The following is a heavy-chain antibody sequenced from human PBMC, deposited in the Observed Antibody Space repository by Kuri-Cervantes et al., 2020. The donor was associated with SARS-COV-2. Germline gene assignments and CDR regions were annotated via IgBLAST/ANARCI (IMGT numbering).Heavy chain of an antibody. D-gene: IGHD4-17*01. CDR2: ISSSGSTI. CDR1: GFTFGDYA. V-gene: IGHV3-11*04. Sequence: GGSLRLSCTASGFTFGDYAMSWFRQAPGKGLEWVSYISSSGSTIYYADSVKGRFTISRDNSKNTLYLQMNSLRAEDTAVYYCARDIVYGDDWFDPWGQGTLVTVSS. J-gene: IGHJ5*02. CDR3: ARDIVYGDDWFDP.